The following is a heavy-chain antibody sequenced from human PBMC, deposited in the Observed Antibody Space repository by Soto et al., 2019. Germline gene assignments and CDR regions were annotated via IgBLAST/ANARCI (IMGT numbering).Heavy chain of an antibody. D-gene: IGHD3-22*01. Sequence: GGSLRLSCAASGFTVSSNYMSWVRQAPGKGLEWVSVIYSGGSTYYADSVKGRFTISRDNSKNTLYLQMNSLRAVDSALFYCARNYYDSGGGFDYWGQGTLVTVSS. J-gene: IGHJ4*02. CDR2: IYSGGST. CDR3: ARNYYDSGGGFDY. V-gene: IGHV3-53*01. CDR1: GFTVSSNY.